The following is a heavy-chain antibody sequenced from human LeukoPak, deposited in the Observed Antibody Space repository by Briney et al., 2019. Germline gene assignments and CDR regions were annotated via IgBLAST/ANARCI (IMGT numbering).Heavy chain of an antibody. CDR2: ISGSGGST. CDR1: GFTFSSYA. J-gene: IGHJ4*02. CDR3: AKEVIGLGYCSGGSCYSALDY. V-gene: IGHV3-23*01. Sequence: GGSLRLSCAASGFTFSSYAMSWVRQAPGKGLEWVSAISGSGGSTYYADSVKDRFTISRDNSKNTLYLQMNSLRAEDTAVYYCAKEVIGLGYCSGGSCYSALDYWGQGTLVTVSS. D-gene: IGHD2-15*01.